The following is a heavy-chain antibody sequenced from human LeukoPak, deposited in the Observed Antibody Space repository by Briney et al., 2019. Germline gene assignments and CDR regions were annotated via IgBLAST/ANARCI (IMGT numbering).Heavy chain of an antibody. Sequence: PGGSLRLSCAASGLTVSSDYMSWVRQAPGKGLEWVSYINHNAETIYYADSVKGRFTISRDNAKNVLYLQMNRLGDGDTAVYYCARDSDWAFDNWGQGTLVTVSS. V-gene: IGHV3-48*02. CDR3: ARDSDWAFDN. CDR1: GLTVSSDY. D-gene: IGHD2-21*02. J-gene: IGHJ4*02. CDR2: INHNAETI.